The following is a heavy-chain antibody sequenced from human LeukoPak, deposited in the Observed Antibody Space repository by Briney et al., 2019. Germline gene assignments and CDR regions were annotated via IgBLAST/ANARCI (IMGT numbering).Heavy chain of an antibody. CDR3: ATDLSHCSGGSCYGY. J-gene: IGHJ4*02. V-gene: IGHV1-24*01. D-gene: IGHD2-15*01. CDR1: GSTFAELS. Sequence: ASVKVSCKVSGSTFAELSMHWVRQAPGKGLEWMGGFDPEDGQATYAQKFRGRVTVTEDTSTDTAYMELSSLRSEDTAVYYCATDLSHCSGGSCYGYWGQGTLVTVSS. CDR2: FDPEDGQA.